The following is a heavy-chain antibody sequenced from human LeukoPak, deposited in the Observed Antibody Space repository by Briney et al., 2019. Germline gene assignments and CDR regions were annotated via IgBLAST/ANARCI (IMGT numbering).Heavy chain of an antibody. J-gene: IGHJ4*02. CDR1: GGSISSGDYY. CDR2: IYYSGST. CDR3: ARARPSYETVCYDFWSGYYLGYFDY. V-gene: IGHV4-30-4*01. D-gene: IGHD3-3*01. Sequence: NPSETLSLTCTVSGGSISSGDYYRSWIRQPPGKGLEWIGYIYYSGSTYYNPSLKSRVTISVDTSKNQFSLKLSSVTAADTAVYYCARARPSYETVCYDFWSGYYLGYFDYWGQGTLVTVSS.